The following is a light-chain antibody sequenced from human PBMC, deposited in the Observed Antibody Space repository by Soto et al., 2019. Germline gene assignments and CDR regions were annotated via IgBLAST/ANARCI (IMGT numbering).Light chain of an antibody. V-gene: IGKV3-20*01. CDR1: QSVSSSY. Sequence: EIVLTQSPGTLSLSPEERATLSCRANQSVSSSYLAWYQQKPGQAPRLLIYGASSRATGIPDRFSGSGSGTDFTLTISRLEPEDFAVYYCLQYGSSPRTFGQGTKVEIK. J-gene: IGKJ1*01. CDR3: LQYGSSPRT. CDR2: GAS.